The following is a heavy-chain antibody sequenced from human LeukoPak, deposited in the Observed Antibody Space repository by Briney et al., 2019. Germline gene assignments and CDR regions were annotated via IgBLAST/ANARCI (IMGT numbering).Heavy chain of an antibody. CDR2: ISSSSGTI. V-gene: IGHV3-48*01. J-gene: IGHJ4*02. CDR3: ARELGGSFDF. CDR1: GFTFSNYG. D-gene: IGHD2-15*01. Sequence: GGSLRLSCAASGFTFSNYGMNWVRQAPGKGLEWLSYISSSSGTIYYAESVKGRFTISRDNAKNSLYLQMISLRAEDTAVYYCARELGGSFDFWGQGTLVTVSS.